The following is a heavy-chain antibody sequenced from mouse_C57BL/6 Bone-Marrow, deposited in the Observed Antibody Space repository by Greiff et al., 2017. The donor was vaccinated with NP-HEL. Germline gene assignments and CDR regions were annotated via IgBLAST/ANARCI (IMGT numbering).Heavy chain of an antibody. CDR2: INPNYGTT. Sequence: EVQLQQSGPELVKPGASVKISCKASGYSFTDYNMNWVKQSNGKSLEWIGVINPNYGTTSYNQKFKGKATLTVDQSSSTAYMQLNSLTSEDSAVYYCARALLWLRRRRWYFDVWGTGTTVTVSS. V-gene: IGHV1-39*01. J-gene: IGHJ1*03. CDR1: GYSFTDYN. CDR3: ARALLWLRRRRWYFDV. D-gene: IGHD2-2*01.